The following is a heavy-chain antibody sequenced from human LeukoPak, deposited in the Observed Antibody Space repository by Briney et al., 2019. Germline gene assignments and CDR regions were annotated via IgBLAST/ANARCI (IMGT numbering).Heavy chain of an antibody. J-gene: IGHJ4*02. CDR3: ARRGSDFWSGYPLTYFDY. CDR1: GFTFSNYA. CDR2: ISSNGGSR. V-gene: IGHV3-64*01. Sequence: GGSLRLSCKTSGFTFSNYAMNWVRQAPGKGLEYVSAISSNGGSRYYANFVKGRFTISRDNSKNTLYLQMGSLRAEDMAVYYCARRGSDFWSGYPLTYFDYWGQGTLVTVSS. D-gene: IGHD3-3*01.